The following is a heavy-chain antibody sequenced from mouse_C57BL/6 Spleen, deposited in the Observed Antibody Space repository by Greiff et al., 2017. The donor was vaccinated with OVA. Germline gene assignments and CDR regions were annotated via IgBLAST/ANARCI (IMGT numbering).Heavy chain of an antibody. D-gene: IGHD2-2*01. Sequence: VQLKQSGPGLVKPSQSLSLTCSVTGYSITSGYYWNWIRQFPGNQLEWMGYISYDGSNNYNPSLQNRISITRDTSKNQFFRKLKSVTTEDTATYYCARLRDYGYDVGAMDYWGQGTSVTVSS. J-gene: IGHJ4*01. CDR1: GYSITSGYY. V-gene: IGHV3-6*01. CDR2: ISYDGSN. CDR3: ARLRDYGYDVGAMDY.